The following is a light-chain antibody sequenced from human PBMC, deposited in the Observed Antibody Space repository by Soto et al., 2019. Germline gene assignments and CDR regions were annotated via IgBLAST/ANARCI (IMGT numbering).Light chain of an antibody. Sequence: EIVLTQSPGTLSLSPGERATLSCRASQSVSSYLAWYQQKPGQAPRLLIYGASSRATGIPDRFSGSGSGTDFTLTISRLEPEDFAVYYCQQYGSPSRTFGQGTKLEIK. CDR3: QQYGSPSRT. V-gene: IGKV3-20*01. CDR1: QSVSSY. CDR2: GAS. J-gene: IGKJ1*01.